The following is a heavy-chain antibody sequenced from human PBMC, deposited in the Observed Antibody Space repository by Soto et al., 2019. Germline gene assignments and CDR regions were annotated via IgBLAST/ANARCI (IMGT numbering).Heavy chain of an antibody. CDR3: ARGYCSGGSCSYFDY. Sequence: SETLSLTCAVYGGSFSGYYWSWIRQPPGKGLEWIGEINHSGSTNYNPSLKSRVTISVDTSKNQFSLKLSSVTAADTAVYYCARGYCSGGSCSYFDYWGQGTLVTVSS. D-gene: IGHD2-15*01. J-gene: IGHJ4*02. V-gene: IGHV4-34*01. CDR1: GGSFSGYY. CDR2: INHSGST.